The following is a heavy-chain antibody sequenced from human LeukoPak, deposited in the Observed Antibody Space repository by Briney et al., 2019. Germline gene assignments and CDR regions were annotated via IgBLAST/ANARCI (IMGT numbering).Heavy chain of an antibody. CDR1: GFTFSSYA. Sequence: GRSMRLSCAASGFTFSSYAMHWDRQAPGKGLEWVAVISYDGSNKYYADSVKGRFTISRDNSKNTLYLQMNSLRAEDTAVYYCARDPDDYVWGSYRYSRRLDYWGQGTLVTVSS. D-gene: IGHD3-16*02. V-gene: IGHV3-30-3*01. J-gene: IGHJ4*02. CDR3: ARDPDDYVWGSYRYSRRLDY. CDR2: ISYDGSNK.